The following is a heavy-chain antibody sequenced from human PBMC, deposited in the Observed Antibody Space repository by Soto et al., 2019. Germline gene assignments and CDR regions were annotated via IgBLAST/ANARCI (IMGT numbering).Heavy chain of an antibody. D-gene: IGHD2-15*01. J-gene: IGHJ6*02. CDR1: GGSISSYY. V-gene: IGHV4-59*08. Sequence: QVQLQESGPGLVKPSETLSLTRTVSGGSISSYYWSWIRQPPGKGLEWSGYIYYSGSTNYNPSLKSRVTISVDTSKNQFSLKLSSVTAADTAVYYCARRNCSGGSCYSLDYYYGMDVWGQGTTVTVSS. CDR2: IYYSGST. CDR3: ARRNCSGGSCYSLDYYYGMDV.